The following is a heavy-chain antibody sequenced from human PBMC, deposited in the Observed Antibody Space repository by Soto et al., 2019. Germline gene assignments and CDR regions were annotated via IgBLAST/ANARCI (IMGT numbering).Heavy chain of an antibody. Sequence: VQLLDSGGGLVQPGGSLRLSCVASGLTFGSHGMAWVRQAPGKGLEWVSSISSDGKNTHYADSVKGRFTISRDRSKATVNLHMNSLGVADTAVYYCAKVVPSTGSMRMPMFDYWGQGTLVTVSS. D-gene: IGHD2-8*01. CDR2: ISSDGKNT. CDR1: GLTFGSHG. V-gene: IGHV3-23*01. CDR3: AKVVPSTGSMRMPMFDY. J-gene: IGHJ4*02.